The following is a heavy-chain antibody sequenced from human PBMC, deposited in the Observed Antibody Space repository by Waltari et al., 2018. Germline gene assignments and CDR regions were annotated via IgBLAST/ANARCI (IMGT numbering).Heavy chain of an antibody. D-gene: IGHD6-13*01. Sequence: QVQLQESGPGLVKPSETLSLTCTVSGGSISSYYWSWIRQPAGKGLEWIGRIYTSGSPNYNPSLKSRVTMAVDTSKNQFSLKLSSVTAADTAVYYCARAGAAAGYYYYYYMDVWGKGTTVTVSS. V-gene: IGHV4-4*07. CDR2: IYTSGSP. CDR1: GGSISSYY. J-gene: IGHJ6*03. CDR3: ARAGAAAGYYYYYYMDV.